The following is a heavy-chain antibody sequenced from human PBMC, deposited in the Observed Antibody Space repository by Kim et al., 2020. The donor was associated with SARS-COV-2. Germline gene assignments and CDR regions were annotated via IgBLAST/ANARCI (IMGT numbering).Heavy chain of an antibody. Sequence: ASVKVSCKASGYIFTSDDINWVRQATGQGLEWMGWMNPNSGNTGYAQKLQGRVTMTRNTSISTAYMELSSLRSEDTAVYFCARPTSMGSSGPYSFDYWGQGALVTVSS. CDR2: MNPNSGNT. CDR1: GYIFTSDD. V-gene: IGHV1-8*01. CDR3: ARPTSMGSSGPYSFDY. D-gene: IGHD6-19*01. J-gene: IGHJ4*02.